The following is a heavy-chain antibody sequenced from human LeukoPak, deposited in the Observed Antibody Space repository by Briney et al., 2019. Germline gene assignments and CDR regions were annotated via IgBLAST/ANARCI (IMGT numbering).Heavy chain of an antibody. CDR1: GFTFSSYG. CDR3: AKQHCSGGSCQREDY. Sequence: PGGSLRLSCAASGFTFSSYGVHWVRQAPGKGLEWVAFIRYDGSNKYYADSVKGRFTISRDNSKNTLYLQMNSLRAEDTAVYYCAKQHCSGGSCQREDYWGQGTLVTVSS. V-gene: IGHV3-30*02. J-gene: IGHJ4*02. CDR2: IRYDGSNK. D-gene: IGHD2-15*01.